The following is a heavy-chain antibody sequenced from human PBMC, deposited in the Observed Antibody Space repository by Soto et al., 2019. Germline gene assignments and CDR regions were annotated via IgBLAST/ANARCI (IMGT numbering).Heavy chain of an antibody. Sequence: QVQLVQSGAEVRKPGSSVKVSCEASGGTFSGHAISWVRQAPGQGPEWMGGLIPLFGTTQHAQRFQGRLTITADKSTTPAYMELTSLRFEDTAIYSCARGPNWGYRFDAWGQGTLVTVSS. CDR1: GGTFSGHA. J-gene: IGHJ4*02. V-gene: IGHV1-69*06. CDR3: ARGPNWGYRFDA. D-gene: IGHD7-27*01. CDR2: LIPLFGTT.